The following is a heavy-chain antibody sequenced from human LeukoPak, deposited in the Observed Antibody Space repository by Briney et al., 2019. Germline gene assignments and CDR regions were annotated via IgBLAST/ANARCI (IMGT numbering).Heavy chain of an antibody. V-gene: IGHV3-11*01. CDR3: ARALYYDSSEGYLGY. CDR2: ISSSGSTI. CDR1: GFTFSDYY. D-gene: IGHD3-22*01. Sequence: GGSLRLSCAASGFTFSDYYVSWVRQAPGKGLEWVSYISSSGSTIYYADSVKGRFTISRDNAKNSLYLQMNSLRAEDTAVYYCARALYYDSSEGYLGYWGQGTLVTVSS. J-gene: IGHJ4*02.